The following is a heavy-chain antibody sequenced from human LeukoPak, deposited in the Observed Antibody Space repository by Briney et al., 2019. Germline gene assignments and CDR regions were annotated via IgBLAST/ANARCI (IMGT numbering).Heavy chain of an antibody. Sequence: ASVKVSCKASGGTFSSYAISWVRQAPGQGLEWMGRIIPILGIANYAQKFQGRVTITADKSTSTAYMELSSLRSEDTAVYYCASSIAAAGQTGWFDPWGQGTLVTVSS. D-gene: IGHD6-13*01. J-gene: IGHJ5*02. CDR2: IIPILGIA. V-gene: IGHV1-69*04. CDR1: GGTFSSYA. CDR3: ASSIAAAGQTGWFDP.